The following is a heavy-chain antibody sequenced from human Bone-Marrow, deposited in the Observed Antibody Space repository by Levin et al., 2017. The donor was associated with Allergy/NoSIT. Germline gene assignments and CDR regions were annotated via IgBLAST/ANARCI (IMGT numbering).Heavy chain of an antibody. Sequence: PGESLKISCAASGFTFSNYAMSWVRQAPGKGLEWVSGITNADGSAYYADSVKGRFTISRDNSKNTLYLQMNSLRAEDTAVYYCVSKKDFLTGLYSGYWGQGTLVTVSS. J-gene: IGHJ4*02. CDR3: VSKKDFLTGLYSGY. CDR2: ITNADGSA. D-gene: IGHD3-9*01. V-gene: IGHV3-23*01. CDR1: GFTFSNYA.